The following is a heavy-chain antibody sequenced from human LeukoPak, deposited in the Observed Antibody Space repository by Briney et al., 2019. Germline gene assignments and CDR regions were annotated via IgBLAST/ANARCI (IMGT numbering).Heavy chain of an antibody. Sequence: PSETLSLTCTVSGGSISSSSDYWGWIRQPPGRGLELIVSSYYSGNTYSNPSLKSRVTISVDTSKNQFSLKLNSVTAADTAVYYCARVAWDLRAYDFWGQGTLVTVSS. CDR2: SYYSGNT. CDR1: GGSISSSSDY. J-gene: IGHJ4*02. V-gene: IGHV4-39*07. CDR3: ARVAWDLRAYDF. D-gene: IGHD1-26*01.